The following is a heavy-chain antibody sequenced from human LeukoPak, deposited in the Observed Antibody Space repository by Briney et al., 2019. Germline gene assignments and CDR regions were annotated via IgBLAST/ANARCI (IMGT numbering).Heavy chain of an antibody. J-gene: IGHJ4*02. V-gene: IGHV3-23*01. CDR3: AKALGDQTDYGGNSLDY. D-gene: IGHD4-23*01. CDR1: GFTFSSYA. CDR2: ISGSGGST. Sequence: GGSLRLSCAASGFTFSSYAMSWVRQAPGKGLEWVSAISGSGGSTYYADSVKGRFTISRDNSKNTLYLQMNSLRAEDTAVYYCAKALGDQTDYGGNSLDYWGQGTLVTVSS.